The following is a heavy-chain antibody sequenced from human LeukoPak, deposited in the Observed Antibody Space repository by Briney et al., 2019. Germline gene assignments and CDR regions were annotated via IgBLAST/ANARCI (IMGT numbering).Heavy chain of an antibody. J-gene: IGHJ6*04. CDR2: ISSSSSYI. CDR1: GFTFSSYS. V-gene: IGHV3-21*03. CDR3: AKTGMLRRVGYLDV. D-gene: IGHD1-1*01. Sequence: GALRLSCAASGFTFSSYSMNWVRQAPGKGLEWVSCISSSSSYIYYADSVKGRFTTSRDNAKNSLYLEMNSLRVEDTAVYYCAKTGMLRRVGYLDVWGKGTAVIVSS.